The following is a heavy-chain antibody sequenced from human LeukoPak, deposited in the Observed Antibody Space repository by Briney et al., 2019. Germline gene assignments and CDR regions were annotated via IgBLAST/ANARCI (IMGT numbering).Heavy chain of an antibody. CDR2: ISGSGGST. CDR1: GFTFSSYA. CDR3: ARGIAAAGFDY. V-gene: IGHV3-23*01. Sequence: GGSLRLSCAASGFTFSSYAMSWVRQAPGKGLEWVSAISGSGGSTYYADSVKGRFTISRDNSKNTLYLQMNSLRAQDTAVYYCARGIAAAGFDYWGQGTLVTVSS. J-gene: IGHJ4*02. D-gene: IGHD6-13*01.